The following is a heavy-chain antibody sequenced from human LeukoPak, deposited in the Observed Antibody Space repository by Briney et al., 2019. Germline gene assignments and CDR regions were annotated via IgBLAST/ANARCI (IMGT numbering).Heavy chain of an antibody. D-gene: IGHD3-22*01. CDR3: AHSSDLYDSTGSYPYYFDY. CDR1: GFSLSSSGVG. V-gene: IGHV2-5*02. CDR2: IYWDDHK. Sequence: SGPTLVNPTQTPTLTCTFSGFSLSSSGVGVAWIRQPPGKALEWLALIYWDDHKRYSPSLKSRLTITKDTSKNQVVLTMTNMDPVDTATYYCAHSSDLYDSTGSYPYYFDYWGQGTLVTVSS. J-gene: IGHJ4*02.